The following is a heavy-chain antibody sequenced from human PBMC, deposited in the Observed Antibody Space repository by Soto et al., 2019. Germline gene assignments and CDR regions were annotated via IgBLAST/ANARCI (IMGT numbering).Heavy chain of an antibody. CDR3: ARGNVYDL. J-gene: IGHJ2*01. Sequence: SETLSLTCAVDGGSLRGYSWTWIRQPPGKGLEWIGEINYSGNTNYSPSLKSRVTISIDTAKNEFSLRLNSVTAADTAVYYCARGNVYDLWGSGTLVPVSS. V-gene: IGHV4-34*01. CDR2: INYSGNT. CDR1: GGSLRGYS.